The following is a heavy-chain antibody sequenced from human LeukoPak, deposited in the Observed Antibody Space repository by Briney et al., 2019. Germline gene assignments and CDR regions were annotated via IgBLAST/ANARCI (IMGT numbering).Heavy chain of an antibody. CDR3: AKDPDSSGYYYPDY. CDR1: GFTFDDYA. Sequence: GGSLRLSCAASGFTFDDYAMHWVRHAPGKGLEWVSGISWNSGSIGYADSVKGRFTISRDNAKNSLYLQMNSLRAEDTALYYCAKDPDSSGYYYPDYWGQGTLVTVSS. J-gene: IGHJ4*02. V-gene: IGHV3-9*01. D-gene: IGHD3-22*01. CDR2: ISWNSGSI.